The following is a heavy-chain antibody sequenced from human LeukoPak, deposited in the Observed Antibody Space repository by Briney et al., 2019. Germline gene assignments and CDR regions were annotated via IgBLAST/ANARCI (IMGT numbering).Heavy chain of an antibody. D-gene: IGHD3-10*01. V-gene: IGHV1-46*01. CDR1: GYTFTSYY. CDR3: AIMVRGVIINFDY. J-gene: IGHJ4*02. CDR2: INPSGGST. Sequence: ASVKVSCKASGYTFTSYYMHWVRQAPGQGLEWMGIINPSGGSTSYAQKFQGRVTMTRNTSISTAYMELSGLRSEDTAVYYCAIMVRGVIINFDYWGQGTLVTVSS.